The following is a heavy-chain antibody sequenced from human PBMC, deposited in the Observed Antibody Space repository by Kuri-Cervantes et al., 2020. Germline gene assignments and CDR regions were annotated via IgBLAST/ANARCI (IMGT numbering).Heavy chain of an antibody. CDR2: ISSSGSTI. V-gene: IGHV3-48*03. Sequence: LSLTCAASGFTFSSYAMHWVRQAPGKGLEWVSYISSSGSTIYYADSVKGRFTISRDNAKNSLYLQMNSLRAEDTAVYYRASRGTDSSWYRNPYYYYYYGMDVWGQGTTVTVSS. D-gene: IGHD6-13*01. CDR3: ASRGTDSSWYRNPYYYYYYGMDV. CDR1: GFTFSSYA. J-gene: IGHJ6*02.